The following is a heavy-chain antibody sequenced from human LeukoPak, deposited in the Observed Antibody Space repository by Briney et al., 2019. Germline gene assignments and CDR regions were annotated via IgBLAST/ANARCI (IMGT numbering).Heavy chain of an antibody. CDR3: AEDARRSSGWYFFDH. CDR1: GFXFSRQD. J-gene: IGHJ4*02. V-gene: IGHV3-23*01. D-gene: IGHD6-19*01. Sequence: GGSLRLSCAASGFXFSRQDIGWVRQAPGKGLKWVSAISDSGDRTYYVDSVKGRFTISRDNSKNTLYLQMNSLRADDTAVYYCAEDARRSSGWYFFDHWGQGILVTVSS. CDR2: ISDSGDRT.